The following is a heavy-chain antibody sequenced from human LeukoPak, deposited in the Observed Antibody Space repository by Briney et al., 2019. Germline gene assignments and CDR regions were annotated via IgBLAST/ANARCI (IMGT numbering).Heavy chain of an antibody. V-gene: IGHV4-59*01. CDR1: GGSISSYY. J-gene: IGHJ5*02. CDR3: ARADSSSWYGSWFDP. D-gene: IGHD6-13*01. CDR2: TYYSGST. Sequence: SETLSLTCTVSGGSISSYYWSWIRQPPGKGLEWIGYTYYSGSTNYNPSLKSRVTISVDTSKNQFSLKLSSVTAADTAVYYCARADSSSWYGSWFDPWGQGTLVTVSS.